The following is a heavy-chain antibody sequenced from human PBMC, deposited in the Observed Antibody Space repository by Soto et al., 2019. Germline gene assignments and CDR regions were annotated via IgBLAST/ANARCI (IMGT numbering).Heavy chain of an antibody. J-gene: IGHJ4*02. Sequence: PSETLSLTCTVSGGSISSGDYYWSWIRQPPGKGLEWIGYIYYSGSTYYNPSLKSRVTISVDTSKNQFSLKLSSVTAADTALYYCARERQVTTHSDYYDSSGYYNYFDYWGQGTLVTVSS. CDR2: IYYSGST. D-gene: IGHD3-22*01. CDR3: ARERQVTTHSDYYDSSGYYNYFDY. CDR1: GGSISSGDYY. V-gene: IGHV4-30-4*01.